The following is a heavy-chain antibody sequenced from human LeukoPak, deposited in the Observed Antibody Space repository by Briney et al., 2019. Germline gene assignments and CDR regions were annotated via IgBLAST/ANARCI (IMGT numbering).Heavy chain of an antibody. Sequence: GGSLRLSCAASGFIFSNYWIHWVRQHPGKEPVWVARVTGEGSSIYADSVKGRSTISRDNAKNRVSLQMNSLRVEDTGVYYCVRESSGYASWGQGTLVTVSS. CDR2: VTGEGSS. D-gene: IGHD3-22*01. J-gene: IGHJ5*02. CDR3: VRESSGYAS. V-gene: IGHV3-74*01. CDR1: GFIFSNYW.